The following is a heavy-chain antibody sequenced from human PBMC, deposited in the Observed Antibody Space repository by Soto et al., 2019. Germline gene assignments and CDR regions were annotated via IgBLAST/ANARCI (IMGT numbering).Heavy chain of an antibody. CDR3: ARMQLTGAVYGMDV. CDR2: IFSNDEK. CDR1: GFSLSNARMG. D-gene: IGHD7-27*01. Sequence: QVTLKESGPVLVKPTETLTLTCTVSGFSLSNARMGVSWIRQPPGKALEWLAHIFSNDEKSYSTSLKSRLTTXKXTXXSQVVLTMTNMDPVDTATYYCARMQLTGAVYGMDVWGQGTTVTVSS. J-gene: IGHJ6*02. V-gene: IGHV2-26*01.